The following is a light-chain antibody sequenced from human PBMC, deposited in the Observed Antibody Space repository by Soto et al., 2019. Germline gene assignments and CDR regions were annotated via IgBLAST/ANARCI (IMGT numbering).Light chain of an antibody. CDR2: KVS. CDR1: QSLVFGDGNTY. Sequence: DVVLTQSPLSLPVTLGQPASISCSSSQSLVFGDGNTYLNWFHQRPGQSPRRLIYKVSNRDSGVPDRFSGSGSGTNFTLKISRVEPEDVGVYYCTQDTGWPRTVGQGTKVEIK. J-gene: IGKJ1*01. V-gene: IGKV2-30*01. CDR3: TQDTGWPRT.